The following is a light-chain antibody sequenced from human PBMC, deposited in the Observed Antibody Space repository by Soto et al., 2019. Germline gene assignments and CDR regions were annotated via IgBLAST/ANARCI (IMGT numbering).Light chain of an antibody. CDR1: QGITSY. CDR3: QQLNSYQLT. CDR2: AAS. J-gene: IGKJ4*01. V-gene: IGKV1-9*01. Sequence: DIQLTQSPSFLSASVGDRVTITCRASQGITSYLAWYQQKPGKAPKLLIYAASTLQGGVPARFSGSGSGTEFTLTISSLQPEDFATYYCQQLNSYQLTFGGGTKVDIK.